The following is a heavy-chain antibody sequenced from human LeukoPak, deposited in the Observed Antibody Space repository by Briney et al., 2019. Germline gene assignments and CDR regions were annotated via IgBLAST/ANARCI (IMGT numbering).Heavy chain of an antibody. D-gene: IGHD4-23*01. V-gene: IGHV1-18*01. J-gene: IGHJ4*02. Sequence: GASVKVSCKASGYTFTSYGISWVRQAPGQGLEWMGWISAYNGNTNYAQKLQGRVTMTTDTSTSTAYMELRSLRSDDTAVYYCASEKVLTRLYGGNSGMEYYFDYWGQGTLVTVSS. CDR1: GYTFTSYG. CDR3: ASEKVLTRLYGGNSGMEYYFDY. CDR2: ISAYNGNT.